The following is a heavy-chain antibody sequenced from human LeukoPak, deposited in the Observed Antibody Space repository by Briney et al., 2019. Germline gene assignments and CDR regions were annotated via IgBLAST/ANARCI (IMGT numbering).Heavy chain of an antibody. V-gene: IGHV4-4*07. J-gene: IGHJ6*03. Sequence: SETLSLTCTVSGGSISSYYWSWIRQPAGKGPEWIGRIYTSGSTNYNPSLKSRVTMSVDTSKNQFSLKLSSVTAADTAVYYCAVTYTVAPAAMRRVYYYYYYMDVWGKGTTVTVSS. CDR1: GGSISSYY. D-gene: IGHD2-2*01. CDR2: IYTSGST. CDR3: AVTYTVAPAAMRRVYYYYYYMDV.